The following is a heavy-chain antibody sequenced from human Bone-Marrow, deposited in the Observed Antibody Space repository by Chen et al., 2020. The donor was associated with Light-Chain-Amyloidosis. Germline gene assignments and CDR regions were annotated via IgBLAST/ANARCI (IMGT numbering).Heavy chain of an antibody. V-gene: IGHV1-18*01. J-gene: IGHJ4*02. Sequence: QVQLVQSGAELKKPGASVKVSCKASGYTFTSYGIRWVRQAPGQGLEWMGWISNYNGNTNYAKNLHGRVTIPTDTSTSTAYMELRSLRYDDTAVYYCARDPGYSSSWSPGFFWGQGTLVTVSS. CDR2: ISNYNGNT. CDR1: GYTFTSYG. CDR3: ARDPGYSSSWSPGFF. D-gene: IGHD6-13*01.